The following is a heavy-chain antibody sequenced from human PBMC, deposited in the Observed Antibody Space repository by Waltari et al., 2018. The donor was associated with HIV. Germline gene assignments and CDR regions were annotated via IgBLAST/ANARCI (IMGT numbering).Heavy chain of an antibody. Sequence: QVQLVQSGAEVKKPGASVKVSCKASGYTFTDYYIHWVRQAPGQGLEWMGRIHPESGSTNFAKNFQDRVTMTRDTSISTVYMELNRLRSDDTAVYYCARDRSNYGSGSYDAFDIWGQETMVTVSS. CDR2: IHPESGST. CDR1: GYTFTDYY. CDR3: ARDRSNYGSGSYDAFDI. J-gene: IGHJ3*02. D-gene: IGHD3-10*01. V-gene: IGHV1-2*06.